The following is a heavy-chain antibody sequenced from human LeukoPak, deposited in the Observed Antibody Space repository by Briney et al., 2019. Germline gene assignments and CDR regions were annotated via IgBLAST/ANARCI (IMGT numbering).Heavy chain of an antibody. CDR3: ARDLGGDYFDY. Sequence: PGGSLRLSCAASGFTFSSYSMNWVRQAPGKGLEWVSSISSSSSYIYYADSVRGRFTISRDNAKDSLYLQMNSLRAEDTAVYYCARDLGGDYFDYWGQGTLVTVSS. J-gene: IGHJ4*02. D-gene: IGHD1-26*01. CDR2: ISSSSSYI. CDR1: GFTFSSYS. V-gene: IGHV3-21*01.